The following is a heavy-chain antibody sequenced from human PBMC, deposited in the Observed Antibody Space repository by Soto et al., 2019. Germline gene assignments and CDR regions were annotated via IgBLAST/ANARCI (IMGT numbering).Heavy chain of an antibody. CDR3: AKDQGSSWYEIDY. D-gene: IGHD6-13*01. CDR1: GFTFSNYA. Sequence: EVQLLESGGGLVQPGGSLRLSCEASGFTFSNYAVTWVRQAPGKGLEWVSSISGSGGSTYYADSVQGRFTISRDNSKNTQYLQMNSVRAEDTAVYYCAKDQGSSWYEIDYWGQGALVTVSS. CDR2: ISGSGGST. J-gene: IGHJ4*02. V-gene: IGHV3-23*01.